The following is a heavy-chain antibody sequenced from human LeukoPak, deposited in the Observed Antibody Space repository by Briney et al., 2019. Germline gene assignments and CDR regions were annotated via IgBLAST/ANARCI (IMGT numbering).Heavy chain of an antibody. CDR2: ISSSGGTT. CDR1: GFTFGSFA. J-gene: IGHJ4*02. D-gene: IGHD5-18*01. Sequence: PGGSLRLSCAASGFTFGSFAMSWVRQAPGKGLEWVSTISSSGGTTYYADSVKGRFTISRDNAKNSLSLQMNSLRADDTAVYYCARRGYMYGCDYWGQGTLVSVSS. V-gene: IGHV3-23*01. CDR3: ARRGYMYGCDY.